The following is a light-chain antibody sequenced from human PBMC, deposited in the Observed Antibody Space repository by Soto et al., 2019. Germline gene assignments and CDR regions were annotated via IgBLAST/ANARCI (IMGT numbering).Light chain of an antibody. J-gene: IGKJ5*01. V-gene: IGKV3-11*01. CDR1: QTFNNY. CDR2: NTS. Sequence: VLTQSPATLSLSPGERATLSCRASQTFNNYLAWYQQKPGQAPRLIIYNTSNRATGIPARFCGSGSGTQFTLTISSLELEDFAVYYCQQHTSWPPITFGQGTRLEIK. CDR3: QQHTSWPPIT.